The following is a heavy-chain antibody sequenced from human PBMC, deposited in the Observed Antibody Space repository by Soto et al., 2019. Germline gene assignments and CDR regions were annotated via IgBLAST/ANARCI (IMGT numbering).Heavy chain of an antibody. CDR1: GFTFSSSG. Sequence: QVQLVESGGGVVQPGRSLRLSCAASGFTFSSSGMHWVRQAPGKGLEWVAVISYDGSNKYYADSVKGRFTISRDNSKNTLYLQMNSLRAEDTAVYYCAKGQSIAAAGIDYWGQGTLVTVAS. D-gene: IGHD6-13*01. V-gene: IGHV3-30*18. CDR2: ISYDGSNK. J-gene: IGHJ4*02. CDR3: AKGQSIAAAGIDY.